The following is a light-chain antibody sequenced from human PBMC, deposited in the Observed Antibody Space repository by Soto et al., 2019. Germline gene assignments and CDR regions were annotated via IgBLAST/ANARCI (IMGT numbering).Light chain of an antibody. CDR3: QQRSEWPST. V-gene: IGKV3-11*01. CDR2: DAS. J-gene: IGKJ5*01. Sequence: EIVLTQSPATLSLFPGERATLSCRASQTISTYLAWYQQKPGQAPRLFIYDASNRATGVPARFSGSRSGTDFTLTISSLEPEDFAVYVCQQRSEWPSTFGQGTRLEIK. CDR1: QTISTY.